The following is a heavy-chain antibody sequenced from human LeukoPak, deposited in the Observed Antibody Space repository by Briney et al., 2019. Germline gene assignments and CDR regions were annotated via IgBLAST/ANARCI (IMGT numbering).Heavy chain of an antibody. CDR2: IYYSGST. V-gene: IGHV4-59*01. CDR1: GGSISSYY. Sequence: SETLSLTCTVSGGSISSYYWSWIRQPPGKGLEWIGYIYYSGSTNYNPSLKSRVTISVDTSKNQFSLKLSSVTAADTAVYYCARDYDIYVYWGQGTLVTVSS. J-gene: IGHJ4*02. CDR3: ARDYDIYVY. D-gene: IGHD3-9*01.